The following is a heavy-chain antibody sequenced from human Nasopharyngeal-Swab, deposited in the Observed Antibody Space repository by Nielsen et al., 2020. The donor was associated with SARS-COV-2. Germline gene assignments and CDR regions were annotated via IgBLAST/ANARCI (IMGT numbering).Heavy chain of an antibody. D-gene: IGHD3-16*02. V-gene: IGHV3-48*01. CDR1: GFTFSSYS. CDR2: ISSSSSTI. J-gene: IGHJ4*02. Sequence: GESLKISCAASGFTFSSYSMNWVRQAPGKGLEWVSYISSSSSTIYYADSVKGRFTISRDNAKNSLYLQMNSLRAEDTAVYYCARGSPGDYVWGSYRWGYFDYWSQGTLVTVSS. CDR3: ARGSPGDYVWGSYRWGYFDY.